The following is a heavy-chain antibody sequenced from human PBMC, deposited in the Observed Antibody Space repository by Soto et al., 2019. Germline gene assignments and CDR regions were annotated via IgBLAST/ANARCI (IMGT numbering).Heavy chain of an antibody. CDR2: IYYSGST. J-gene: IGHJ4*02. CDR3: AREGAITGRGRFDY. Sequence: LSLTCTVSGGSISSGDYYWSWIRQPPGKGLEWIGYIYYSGSTYYNPSLKSRVTISVDTSKNQFSLKLSSVTAADTAVYYCAREGAITGRGRFDYWGQGTLVTVSS. CDR1: GGSISSGDYY. D-gene: IGHD1-20*01. V-gene: IGHV4-30-4*01.